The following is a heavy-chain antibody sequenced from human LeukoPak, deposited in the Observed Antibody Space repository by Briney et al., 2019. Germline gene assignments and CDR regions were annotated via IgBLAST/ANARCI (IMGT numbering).Heavy chain of an antibody. Sequence: GGSLRLSCAASGFTFSGYGMHWVRQAPGKGLEWVAVIWYDGSNDDYADSVKGRFTISRDNSKNTIYLQMDSLRAEDTAIYYCARDYWWNYDYWGQGTLVTVSS. CDR2: IWYDGSND. J-gene: IGHJ4*02. D-gene: IGHD1-7*01. CDR3: ARDYWWNYDY. CDR1: GFTFSGYG. V-gene: IGHV3-33*01.